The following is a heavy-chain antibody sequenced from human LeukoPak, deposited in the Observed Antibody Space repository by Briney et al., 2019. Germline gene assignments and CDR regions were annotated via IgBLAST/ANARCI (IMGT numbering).Heavy chain of an antibody. CDR2: ISAYNGNT. J-gene: IGHJ5*02. V-gene: IGHV1-18*01. Sequence: ASVKVSCKASGCTFTSYGISWVRQAPGQGLEWMGWISAYNGNTNYAQKLQGRLTITRDTSMSTAYMELSSLRSEDTAVHYCARRGSSWYAWFDPWGQGTLVTVSS. D-gene: IGHD6-13*01. CDR3: ARRGSSWYAWFDP. CDR1: GCTFTSYG.